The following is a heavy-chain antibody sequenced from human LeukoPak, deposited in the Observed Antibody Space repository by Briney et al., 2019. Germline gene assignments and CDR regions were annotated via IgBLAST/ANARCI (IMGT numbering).Heavy chain of an antibody. CDR2: VRYDGSNK. Sequence: PGGSLRLSCAASGSIFSSYDMHWVRQAPGKGLEWVAYVRYDGSNKYYADSVKGRFTISGDDSRNTLYLQMNSLRVEDTAVYYCAKDRGTARSTHFDYWGQGTLVTVSS. J-gene: IGHJ4*02. V-gene: IGHV3-30*02. CDR3: AKDRGTARSTHFDY. CDR1: GSIFSSYD. D-gene: IGHD3-10*01.